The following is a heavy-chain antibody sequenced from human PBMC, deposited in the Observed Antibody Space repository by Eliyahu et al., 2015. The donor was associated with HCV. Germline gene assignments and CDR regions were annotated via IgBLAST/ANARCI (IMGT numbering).Heavy chain of an antibody. J-gene: IGHJ4*02. CDR1: GXTXSDXX. V-gene: IGHV3-23*01. Sequence: EVHLLESGGGLVQPGGSLXLSCAASGXTXSDXXMTWVRQAPGKGLYWVSALSGSGDTTYYADSVKGRFTISRDNSKNTLYLQMNSLRAEDTAIYYCAKDDDDSSGWYDYWGQGTLVTVSP. D-gene: IGHD6-19*01. CDR3: AKDDDDSSGWYDY. CDR2: LSGSGDTT.